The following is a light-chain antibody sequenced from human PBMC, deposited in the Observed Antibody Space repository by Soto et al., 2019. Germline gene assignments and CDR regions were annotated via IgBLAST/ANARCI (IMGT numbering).Light chain of an antibody. V-gene: IGKV1-6*01. Sequence: AIQMTQSPSSLSASVGDRVIITCRASQGIRRELGWYQQKKGKDPKLLIYAASSVQSGVPSRFSGSGSGTDFTLTSSSLQPEDFATYYCLQDYSYPRTFGQGTKVEIK. J-gene: IGKJ1*01. CDR2: AAS. CDR3: LQDYSYPRT. CDR1: QGIRRE.